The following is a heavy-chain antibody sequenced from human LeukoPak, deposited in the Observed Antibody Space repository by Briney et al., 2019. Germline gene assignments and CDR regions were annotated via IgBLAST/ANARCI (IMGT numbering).Heavy chain of an antibody. J-gene: IGHJ3*01. CDR2: ISGPGETT. Sequence: GGSLRLSCAVSGFTFSTYVMSWVRQAPGKGLEWVSGISGPGETTYCANSVKGRFTISRDNSMNMLYLQMNSLRAEDTAVYYCARHVAIGIRAFDFWGQGTMVTVSS. D-gene: IGHD1-14*01. CDR3: ARHVAIGIRAFDF. CDR1: GFTFSTYV. V-gene: IGHV3-23*01.